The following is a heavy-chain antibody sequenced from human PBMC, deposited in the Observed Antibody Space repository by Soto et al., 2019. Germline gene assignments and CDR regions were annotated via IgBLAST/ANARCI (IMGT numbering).Heavy chain of an antibody. CDR3: ALSVDFLEWLSPFDY. J-gene: IGHJ4*02. Sequence: QITLKESGPTLVKPTQTLTLTCTFSGFSLSTSGVGVGWIRQPPGKALEWLALIYWDDDKRYSPSLKRMLTTAKDTSKTQVALTITNMDPVDTATYYCALSVDFLEWLSPFDYWGQGTLVTVSS. V-gene: IGHV2-5*02. D-gene: IGHD3-3*01. CDR2: IYWDDDK. CDR1: GFSLSTSGVG.